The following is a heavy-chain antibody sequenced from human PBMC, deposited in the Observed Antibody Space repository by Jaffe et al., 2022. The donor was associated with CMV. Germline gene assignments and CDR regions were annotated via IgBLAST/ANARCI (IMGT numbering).Heavy chain of an antibody. D-gene: IGHD4-17*01. CDR1: GFTFTSSA. V-gene: IGHV1-58*01. CDR2: IVVGSGNT. Sequence: QMQLVQSGPEVKKPGTSVKVSCKASGFTFTSSAVQWVRQARGQRLEWIGWIVVGSGNTNYAQKFQERVTITRDMSTSTAYMELSSLRSEDTAVYYCAATYDYGDYFSAWGQGTLVTVSS. J-gene: IGHJ4*02. CDR3: AATYDYGDYFSA.